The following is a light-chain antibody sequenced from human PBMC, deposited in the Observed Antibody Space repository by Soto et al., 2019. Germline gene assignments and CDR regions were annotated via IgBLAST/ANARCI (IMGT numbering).Light chain of an antibody. CDR3: QLYGTSRA. CDR1: QSLGSDY. V-gene: IGKV3-20*01. Sequence: EIVLTQSPGTLSLSPGERATLSCRASQSLGSDYLAWYQQKLGQAPRLLIYGVSSRATDIPDRFSGSGSGTDFTLTISRLEQEDFAMYYCQLYGTSRAFGQGTKV. CDR2: GVS. J-gene: IGKJ1*01.